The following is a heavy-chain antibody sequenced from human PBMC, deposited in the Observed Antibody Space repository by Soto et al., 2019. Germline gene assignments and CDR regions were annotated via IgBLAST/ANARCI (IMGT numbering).Heavy chain of an antibody. CDR1: GGSFSGYY. J-gene: IGHJ5*02. D-gene: IGHD3-10*01. CDR3: ARSMVRGVIITLVWFDP. V-gene: IGHV4-34*01. Sequence: PSETLSLTCAVYGGSFSGYYWSWIRQPPGKGLEWIGEINHSGSTNYNPSLKSRVTISVDTSKNQFSLKLSSVTAADTAVYYCARSMVRGVIITLVWFDPWGQGTLVTVSS. CDR2: INHSGST.